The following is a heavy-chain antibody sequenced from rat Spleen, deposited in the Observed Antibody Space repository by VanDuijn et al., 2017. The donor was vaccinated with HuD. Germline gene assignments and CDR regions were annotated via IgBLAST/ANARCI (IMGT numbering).Heavy chain of an antibody. CDR2: IRTKPNNYAT. D-gene: IGHD1-1*01. J-gene: IGHJ2*01. CDR1: GFTFSNAA. V-gene: IGHV10-5*01. Sequence: VQLVESGGGLVQPGRSLKLSCVASGFTFSNAAMYWVRQAPGKGLEWVARIRTKPNNYATYYADSVKGRFTISRDDSKSMVYLQMDNLKTEDTAMYYCTAEGKLRDYCGQGVMVTVSS. CDR3: TAEGKLRDY.